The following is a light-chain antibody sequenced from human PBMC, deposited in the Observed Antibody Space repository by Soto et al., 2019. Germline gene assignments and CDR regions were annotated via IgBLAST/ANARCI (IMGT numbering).Light chain of an antibody. CDR3: QSHDSTSVV. J-gene: IGLJ2*01. V-gene: IGLV6-57*02. Sequence: NFMLTQPHSVSESPGKTVTISCTGSGGSIASNYVQWHQQRPGSAPTTVIYEDNKRPSGVPDRFSGSIDRSSNSASLIISGLKTEDEADYHCQSHDSTSVVFGRGTKLTVL. CDR2: EDN. CDR1: GGSIASNY.